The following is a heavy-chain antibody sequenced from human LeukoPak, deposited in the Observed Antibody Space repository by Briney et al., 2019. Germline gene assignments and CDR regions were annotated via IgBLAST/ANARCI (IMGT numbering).Heavy chain of an antibody. CDR3: ARANVECNYGAFDI. D-gene: IGHD4-11*01. CDR2: MSYDVGEK. Sequence: GGSLRLSCAASGFTFSYFGIHWVRQAPGKGLEWVAFMSYDVGEKFYADSVKGRLTISRDIPKNTLYLQMNSLRAEDTALYYCARANVECNYGAFDIWGQGTMVTVSS. CDR1: GFTFSYFG. J-gene: IGHJ3*02. V-gene: IGHV3-30*04.